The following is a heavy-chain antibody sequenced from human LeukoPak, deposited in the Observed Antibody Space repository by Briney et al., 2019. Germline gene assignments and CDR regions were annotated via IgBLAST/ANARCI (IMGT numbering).Heavy chain of an antibody. D-gene: IGHD3-10*01. CDR1: GGSISSSNW. V-gene: IGHV4-4*02. J-gene: IGHJ4*02. CDR2: IYHSGST. Sequence: SGTLSLTSAVSGGSISSSNWWSWVRQPSGKGLEWIGEIYHSGSTNYNPSLKSQVTISVDKSKNQFSLKLSSVTAADTAVYYCARDRITMVRGVIMRYFDYWGQGTLVTVSS. CDR3: ARDRITMVRGVIMRYFDY.